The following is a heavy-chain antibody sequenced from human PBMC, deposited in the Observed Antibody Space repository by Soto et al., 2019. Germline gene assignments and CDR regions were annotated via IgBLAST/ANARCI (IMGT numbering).Heavy chain of an antibody. CDR2: ISSSSSTI. J-gene: IGHJ4*02. Sequence: GGSLRLSCAASGFTFSSYSMNWVRQAPGKGLEWVSYISSSSSTIYYADSVKGRFTISRDNAKNSLYLQMNSLRAEDTAVYYCARDCDFWSGYYCGRFDYWGQGTLVTVSS. V-gene: IGHV3-48*01. D-gene: IGHD3-3*01. CDR1: GFTFSSYS. CDR3: ARDCDFWSGYYCGRFDY.